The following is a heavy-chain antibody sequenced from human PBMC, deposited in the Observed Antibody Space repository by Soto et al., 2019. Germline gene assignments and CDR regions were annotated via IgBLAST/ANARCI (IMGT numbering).Heavy chain of an antibody. J-gene: IGHJ3*02. CDR1: GFTFSRFG. V-gene: IGHV3-33*01. Sequence: QVQLVESGGGVVQPGRSLRLSCAASGFTFSRFGMHWVRQVPGKGLEWVALIWYHGKNEDYVDSVKGRFTISRDNSKNTLYLHMNSLRAEDTAVYYCARRGDSSGYFPNSYDMWGQGTMVTVSS. CDR2: IWYHGKNE. CDR3: ARRGDSSGYFPNSYDM. D-gene: IGHD3-22*01.